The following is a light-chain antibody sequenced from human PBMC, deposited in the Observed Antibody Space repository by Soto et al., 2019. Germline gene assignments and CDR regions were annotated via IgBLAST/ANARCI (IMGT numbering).Light chain of an antibody. J-gene: IGKJ1*01. CDR1: QSVSSN. CDR3: QQYNNWPRT. CDR2: GAS. V-gene: IGKV3-15*01. Sequence: IVLTQSPGTLSLSPGGRATLSCRASQSVSSNLAWYQQKPGQAPRLLIYGASTRATGIPARFSGSGSGTEFTLTINSLQSEDFAVYYCQQYNNWPRTFGQGTKVDIK.